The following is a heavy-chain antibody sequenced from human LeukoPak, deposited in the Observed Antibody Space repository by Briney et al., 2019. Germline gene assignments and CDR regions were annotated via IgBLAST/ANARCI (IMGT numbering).Heavy chain of an antibody. D-gene: IGHD2-15*01. CDR2: ISSSGSTI. V-gene: IGHV3-48*03. J-gene: IGHJ4*02. CDR1: GFTFSSYE. Sequence: GGSLRLSCAASGFTFSSYEMNWVRQAPGKELEGVSYISSSGSTIYYADSVKGRFTISRDNAKNSLYLQMNSLRAEDTAVYYCARAEVAATFDYWGQGTLVTVSS. CDR3: ARAEVAATFDY.